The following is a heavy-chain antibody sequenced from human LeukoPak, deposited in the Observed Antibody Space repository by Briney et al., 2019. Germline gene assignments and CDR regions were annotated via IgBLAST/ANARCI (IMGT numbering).Heavy chain of an antibody. CDR3: TTEFKELGSFFYFYYMDV. CDR1: GFTFSDYY. J-gene: IGHJ6*03. Sequence: GGSLRLSCAASGFTFSDYYMSWIRQAPGKGLEWVGRIKTKSEGGTTDYAAPAKGRFTISRDDSKNALFLQMDSLKSDDTAMYYCTTEFKELGSFFYFYYMDVWGTGTTVTISS. D-gene: IGHD3-10*01. V-gene: IGHV3-15*01. CDR2: IKTKSEGGTT.